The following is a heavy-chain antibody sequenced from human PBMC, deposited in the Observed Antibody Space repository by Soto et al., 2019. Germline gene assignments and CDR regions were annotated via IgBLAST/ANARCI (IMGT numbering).Heavy chain of an antibody. Sequence: ASETLSLTCAVSGGAISSSNWWSWVRQPPGKGLEWIGEIYHSGSTNYNPSLKSRVTISVDKSKSQFSLKLSSVTAADTAVYYCARANGGNYDFWSGYYTGVANNPYYFDYWGQGTLVTVSS. D-gene: IGHD3-3*01. J-gene: IGHJ4*02. V-gene: IGHV4-4*02. CDR2: IYHSGST. CDR3: ARANGGNYDFWSGYYTGVANNPYYFDY. CDR1: GGAISSSNW.